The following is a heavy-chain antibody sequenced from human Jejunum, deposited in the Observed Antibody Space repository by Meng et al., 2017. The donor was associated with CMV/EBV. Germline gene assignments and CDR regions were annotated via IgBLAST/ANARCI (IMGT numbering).Heavy chain of an antibody. CDR1: GFTFGQYG. CDR3: AKNHVLFGMNDE. J-gene: IGHJ4*02. Sequence: ASGFTFGQYGMGWVRKAPGKGLEGVANMNPAGTEKYYVDSVKGRFTISRDNAENSLHLQMNSLRGDDMGVYYCAKNHVLFGMNDEWGQGILVTVSS. D-gene: IGHD3-3*01. V-gene: IGHV3-7*01. CDR2: MNPAGTEK.